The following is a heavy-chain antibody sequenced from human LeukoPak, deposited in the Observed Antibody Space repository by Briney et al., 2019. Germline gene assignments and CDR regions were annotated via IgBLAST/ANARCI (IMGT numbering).Heavy chain of an antibody. V-gene: IGHV4-61*02. CDR1: GGSMSSNSYY. Sequence: SETLSLTCTVSGGSMSSNSYYWSWIRQPAGKGLEWIGRIYTSGSTNYNPSLKSRVTISVDTSKNQFSLKLSSVTAADTAVYYCARRPDLLWFGRKYAFDIWGQGTMVTVSS. D-gene: IGHD3-10*01. CDR3: ARRPDLLWFGRKYAFDI. CDR2: IYTSGST. J-gene: IGHJ3*02.